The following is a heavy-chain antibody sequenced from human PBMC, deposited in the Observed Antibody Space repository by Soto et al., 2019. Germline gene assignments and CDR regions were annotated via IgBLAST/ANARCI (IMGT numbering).Heavy chain of an antibody. V-gene: IGHV3-66*01. Sequence: EVQLVESGGGLVQPGGSLRLSCAASGFTVSSTYMSWVRQAPGKGLEWVSVIYSGGSTYYADSVKGRFTISRDNSKNTLYLQMNSLRAEDTAVYYWARYGGGWYPEYFQHWGQGTLVTFSS. D-gene: IGHD6-19*01. J-gene: IGHJ1*01. CDR1: GFTVSSTY. CDR2: IYSGGST. CDR3: ARYGGGWYPEYFQH.